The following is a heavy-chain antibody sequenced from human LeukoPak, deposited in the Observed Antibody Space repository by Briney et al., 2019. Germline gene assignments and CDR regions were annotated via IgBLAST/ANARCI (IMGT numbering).Heavy chain of an antibody. J-gene: IGHJ6*03. V-gene: IGHV3-23*01. CDR3: AKHLRGYYYMDV. Sequence: GGSLRLSCAASGFTFSSYSMHWVRQAPGKGLEWVSAISGPSDSTYYADSVKGRFTISRDNSKNTLYLQMNSLRAEDTAVYYCAKHLRGYYYMDVWGKGTTVTISS. CDR2: ISGPSDST. CDR1: GFTFSSYS. D-gene: IGHD3-10*01.